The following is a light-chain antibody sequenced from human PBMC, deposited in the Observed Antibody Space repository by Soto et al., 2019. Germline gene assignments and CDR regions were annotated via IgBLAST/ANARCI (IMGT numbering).Light chain of an antibody. J-gene: IGLJ1*01. CDR1: SSDLGAYNS. CDR3: CSYTTSNTLV. CDR2: DVT. V-gene: IGLV2-14*01. Sequence: QSVLTQPASVSGSPGQSITISCTGTSSDLGAYNSVSWYRQDPGKAPKVMIYDVTNRPSGVSSRFSGSQSGNTASLTISGLQADDEADYYCCSYTTSNTLVFGTGTKVTV.